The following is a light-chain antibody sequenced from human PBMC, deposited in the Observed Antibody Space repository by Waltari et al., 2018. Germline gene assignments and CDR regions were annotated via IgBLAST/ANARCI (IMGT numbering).Light chain of an antibody. Sequence: DIQMTQSPSSVSASVGDRVTINCRASQDLHTWLAWYQQTPGKAPKLLIQGASSLQSGVPSRFSGSGSGTDFTLTISILQPEDVATYYCQQANSFPFTFGPGTKVDIK. CDR1: QDLHTW. J-gene: IGKJ3*01. CDR2: GAS. V-gene: IGKV1-12*01. CDR3: QQANSFPFT.